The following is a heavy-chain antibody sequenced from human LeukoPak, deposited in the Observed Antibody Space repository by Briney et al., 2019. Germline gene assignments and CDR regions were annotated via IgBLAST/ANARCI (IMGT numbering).Heavy chain of an antibody. D-gene: IGHD2-15*01. CDR1: GFTFSSYW. Sequence: GGSLRLSCAASGFTFSSYWMHWVRQAPGKGLVWVSHINSDGSITGFADSVKGRFTISRDNAKNTLYLQMNSLRAEDTAVYYCARDFPYCSGGSCHLHWGQGTLVTVSS. J-gene: IGHJ4*02. CDR3: ARDFPYCSGGSCHLH. CDR2: INSDGSIT. V-gene: IGHV3-74*01.